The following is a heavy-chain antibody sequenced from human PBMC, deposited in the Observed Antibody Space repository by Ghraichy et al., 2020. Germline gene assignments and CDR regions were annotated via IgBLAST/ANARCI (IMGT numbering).Heavy chain of an antibody. V-gene: IGHV3-23*01. D-gene: IGHD7-27*01. CDR1: GFTFSSHA. J-gene: IGHJ2*01. Sequence: GGSLRLSCAASGFTFSSHAMSWVRQAPGKGLDWVSAINSGGDTYYADSVKGRFTISRDNSRNTLYLQMNSLRVEDTAVYYCAKVHNWGSDWYFDLWGRGTLVTVSS. CDR3: AKVHNWGSDWYFDL. CDR2: INSGGDT.